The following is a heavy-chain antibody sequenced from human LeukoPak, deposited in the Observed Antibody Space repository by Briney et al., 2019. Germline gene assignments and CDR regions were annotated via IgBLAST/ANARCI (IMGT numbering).Heavy chain of an antibody. CDR1: GFIFSNYA. D-gene: IGHD5-24*01. CDR2: ISGSGGIT. V-gene: IGHV3-23*01. CDR3: AKAILMATLHYHYMDV. Sequence: GGSLRLSCAASGFIFSNYAMSWVRQAPGKGLEWVSVISGSGGITYYADSVKGRFTISRDNSKNTLYLQMNSLRGEDTAVYYCAKAILMATLHYHYMDVWGKGTTVTISS. J-gene: IGHJ6*03.